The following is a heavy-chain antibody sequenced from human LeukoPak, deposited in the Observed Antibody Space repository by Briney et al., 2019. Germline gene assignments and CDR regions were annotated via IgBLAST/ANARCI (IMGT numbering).Heavy chain of an antibody. J-gene: IGHJ4*02. CDR1: GFTFSSYS. CDR2: ISSSSSTI. V-gene: IGHV3-48*01. CDR3: ARVALSGSFDY. D-gene: IGHD1-26*01. Sequence: QPGGSLRLSCAASGFTFSSYSMNWVRQAPGKGLEWVSYISSSSSTIYYADSVKGRFTISRDNAKNPLYLQMNSLRAEDTAVYYCARVALSGSFDYWGQGTLVTVSS.